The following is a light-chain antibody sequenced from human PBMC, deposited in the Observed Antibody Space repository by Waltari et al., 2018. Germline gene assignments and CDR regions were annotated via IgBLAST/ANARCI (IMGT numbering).Light chain of an antibody. CDR1: NSTIGSNY. J-gene: IGLJ3*02. Sequence: QSVLTQPPSASGTPGQRVTISSSGSNSTIGSNYVYWYQQLPGTAPKLRIYGSNLGRSGGPDRFAAAKAGTSAALAISGRRSADEADYYCAAWDDSLSAWVFGGGTKLTVL. CDR3: AAWDDSLSAWV. CDR2: GSN. V-gene: IGLV1-47*01.